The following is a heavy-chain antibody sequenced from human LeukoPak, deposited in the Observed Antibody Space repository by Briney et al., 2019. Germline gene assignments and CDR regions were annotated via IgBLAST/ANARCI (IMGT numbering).Heavy chain of an antibody. Sequence: SGGSLRLSCAASGFTFSSYSMNWVRQAPGKGLEWVSSISSSSSYIYYADSVKGRFTISRDNAKNSLYLQMNSLRAEDTAVYYCARDRGSGWYEPTDYWGQGTLVTVSS. V-gene: IGHV3-21*01. CDR1: GFTFSSYS. CDR3: ARDRGSGWYEPTDY. CDR2: ISSSSSYI. D-gene: IGHD6-19*01. J-gene: IGHJ4*02.